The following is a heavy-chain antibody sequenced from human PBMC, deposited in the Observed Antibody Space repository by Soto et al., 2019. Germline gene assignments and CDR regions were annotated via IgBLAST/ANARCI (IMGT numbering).Heavy chain of an antibody. Sequence: SETLSLTCTVSGGSISSSSYYWGWIRQPPGKGLEWIGSIYYSGSTYYNPSLKSRVTISVDTSKNQFSLKLSSVTAADTAVYYCARHPPTCYFQHWGQGTRVTVS. J-gene: IGHJ1*01. CDR1: GGSISSSSYY. V-gene: IGHV4-39*01. CDR2: IYYSGST. CDR3: ARHPPTCYFQH.